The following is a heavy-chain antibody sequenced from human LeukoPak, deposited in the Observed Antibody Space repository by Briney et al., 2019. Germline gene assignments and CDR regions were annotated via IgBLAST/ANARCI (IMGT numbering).Heavy chain of an antibody. CDR1: GFTFSNYA. CDR2: ISGSGGST. J-gene: IGHJ6*02. Sequence: PGGSLRLSCAASGFTFSNYAMNWVRQAPGEGLQWVSGISGSGGSTYYADSVKGRFTISRDNSKNTLYLQMNSLRAEDTAVYYCAKESKSNYYQYYGMDVWGQGTTVTVSS. V-gene: IGHV3-23*01. CDR3: AKESKSNYYQYYGMDV.